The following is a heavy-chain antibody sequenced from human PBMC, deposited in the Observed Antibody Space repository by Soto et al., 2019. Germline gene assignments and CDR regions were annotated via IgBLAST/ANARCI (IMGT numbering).Heavy chain of an antibody. V-gene: IGHV1-69*12. CDR1: GGTFSSYA. CDR3: AGHSSGVPGYYYGMDV. Sequence: QVQLVQSGAEVKKPGSSVKVSCKASGGTFSSYAISWVRQAPGQGLEWMEGIIPIFDTADYAQKFQGRVTITADESTNTAYMELSSLRSEDTAVYYCAGHSSGVPGYYYGMDVWGQGTTVTVSS. D-gene: IGHD3-22*01. CDR2: IIPIFDTA. J-gene: IGHJ6*02.